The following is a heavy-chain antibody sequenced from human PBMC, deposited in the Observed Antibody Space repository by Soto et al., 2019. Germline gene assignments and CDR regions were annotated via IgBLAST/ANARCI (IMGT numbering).Heavy chain of an antibody. J-gene: IGHJ4*02. CDR2: IYHSGST. V-gene: IGHV4-30-2*01. D-gene: IGHD2-2*01. CDR1: GGSISSGGYS. CDR3: ARQAYAPSYYFDY. Sequence: SETRSLTCAVSGGSISSGGYSWSGIRQPPGKGLEWIGYIYHSGSTYYNPSLKSRVTISVDRSKNQFSLKLSSVTAADTAVYYCARQAYAPSYYFDYWGQGTLVTVSS.